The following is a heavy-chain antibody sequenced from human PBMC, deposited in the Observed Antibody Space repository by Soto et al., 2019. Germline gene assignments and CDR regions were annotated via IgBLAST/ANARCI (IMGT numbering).Heavy chain of an antibody. CDR1: GFTFSSYG. CDR3: ARSLREPPFSIHWFDH. V-gene: IGHV3-30*03. J-gene: IGHJ5*02. CDR2: ISYDGSNK. D-gene: IGHD1-1*01. Sequence: PGGSLRLSCAASGFTFSSYGMHWVRQAPGKGLEWVAVISYDGSNKYYADSVKGRFTISRDNSKNTLYLQMSSLRVEDTAVYYCARSLREPPFSIHWFDHWGQGFLVTVSS.